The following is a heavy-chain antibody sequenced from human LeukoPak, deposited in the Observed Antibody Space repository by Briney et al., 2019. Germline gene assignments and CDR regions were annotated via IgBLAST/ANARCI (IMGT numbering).Heavy chain of an antibody. CDR3: ATNTGTVFDY. J-gene: IGHJ4*02. V-gene: IGHV4-59*01. Sequence: SETLSLTCTVSGNFITASYWSWIRQPPGKGLEWIGYVYYSGSTEYNPSLRSRVTISLEMSKHQFSLNVTSVTAADTAVYYCATNTGTVFDYWGQGALVTVSS. D-gene: IGHD7-27*01. CDR1: GNFITASY. CDR2: VYYSGST.